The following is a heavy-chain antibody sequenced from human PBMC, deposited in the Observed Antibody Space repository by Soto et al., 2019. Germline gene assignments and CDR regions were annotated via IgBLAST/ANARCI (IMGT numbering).Heavy chain of an antibody. CDR2: IFSNDEK. D-gene: IGHD3-22*01. CDR1: GFSLSNPRMG. J-gene: IGHJ4*02. CDR3: ARIQRISMIVVSKPYFDY. Sequence: SGPTLVNPTETLTLTCTVSGFSLSNPRMGVSWIRQPPGKALEWLAHIFSNDEKSYSTSLKSRLTISRDTSKSQVVLTMTNMDPVDTATYYCARIQRISMIVVSKPYFDYWGQGALVTVSS. V-gene: IGHV2-26*01.